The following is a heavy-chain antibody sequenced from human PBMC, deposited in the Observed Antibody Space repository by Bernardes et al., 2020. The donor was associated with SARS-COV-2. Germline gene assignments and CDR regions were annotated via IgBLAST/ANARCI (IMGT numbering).Heavy chain of an antibody. Sequence: SETLSLTCSVSGGSITNSYWNWIRQHPGKGLEWVGYVYHIGTTSYNPSLKGRVTISRDTSKSQFSLTLRSVTAADTALYYCARDPGLFFTGSFDSWGHGTLVTVSS. CDR3: ARDPGLFFTGSFDS. V-gene: IGHV4-59*13. J-gene: IGHJ4*01. CDR1: GGSITNSY. CDR2: VYHIGTT.